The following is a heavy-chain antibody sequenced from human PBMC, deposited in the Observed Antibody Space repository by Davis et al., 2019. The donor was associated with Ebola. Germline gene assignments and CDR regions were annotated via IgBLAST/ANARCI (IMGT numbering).Heavy chain of an antibody. CDR3: TREGGGSWGY. V-gene: IGHV3-7*01. CDR1: GFTFSSYS. CDR2: IRQDGSEK. Sequence: GESLKISCAASGFTFSSYSMNWVRQAPGKGLEWVANIRQDGSEKYYVDSVEGRFAISRDNANNSLFLQMNSLRVEDTAVYYCTREGGGSWGYWGQGTLVTVSS. D-gene: IGHD2-15*01. J-gene: IGHJ4*02.